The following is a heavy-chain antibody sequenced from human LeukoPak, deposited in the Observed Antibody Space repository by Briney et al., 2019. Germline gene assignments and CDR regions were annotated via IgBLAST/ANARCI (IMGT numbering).Heavy chain of an antibody. D-gene: IGHD3-10*01. J-gene: IGHJ6*02. Sequence: PSETLSLTCTVSGGSISSYYWSWIRQPPGKGLEWIGYIYYSVSTNYHPSLKGRVTISVDTSKNQFSLKLSSVTAADPAVYYCAKATMVRGVTPRAYYYYGMDVWGQGTTVTVSS. V-gene: IGHV4-59*01. CDR2: IYYSVST. CDR3: AKATMVRGVTPRAYYYYGMDV. CDR1: GGSISSYY.